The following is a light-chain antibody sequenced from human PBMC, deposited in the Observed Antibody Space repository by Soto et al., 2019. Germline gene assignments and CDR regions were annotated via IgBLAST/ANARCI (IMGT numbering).Light chain of an antibody. V-gene: IGKV3-20*01. CDR3: QQFAHSPYT. J-gene: IGKJ2*01. CDR1: QSVGSNY. Sequence: EVVLTQSPGTLSLSPGERATLLCRASQSVGSNYLAWYQQKPGQAPSLLIYGTSKRATGIPDRFNGSGSETDFTLIITKVAPEDFAVYYCQQFAHSPYTFGQGTK. CDR2: GTS.